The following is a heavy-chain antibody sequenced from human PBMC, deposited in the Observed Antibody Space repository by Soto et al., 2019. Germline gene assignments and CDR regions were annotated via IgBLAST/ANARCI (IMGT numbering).Heavy chain of an antibody. CDR3: PTGEIRGPFAT. CDR2: IHNSGST. CDR1: GDSMKSQAYY. Sequence: LSLTCTVSGDSMKSQAYYWSWIRQPPGKGPEWIGYIHNSGSTSYNPSLKSRLTISSDMSKNNFSLRLNYVTAADTALYFCPTGEIRGPFATWGQGPKVT. J-gene: IGHJ3*02. D-gene: IGHD3-10*01. V-gene: IGHV4-30-4*01.